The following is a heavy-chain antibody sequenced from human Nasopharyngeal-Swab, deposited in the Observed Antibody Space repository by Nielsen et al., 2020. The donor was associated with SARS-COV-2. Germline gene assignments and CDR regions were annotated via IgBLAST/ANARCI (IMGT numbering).Heavy chain of an antibody. CDR2: IYYSGST. J-gene: IGHJ4*02. Sequence: SETLSLTCTVSGGSISSYYWSWIRQPPGKGLEWIGYIYYSGSTNYNPSLKSRVTISVDTSKNQFSLKLSSVTAADTAVYYCARGLPSYYDSSGYYSDWGQETLVTVSS. D-gene: IGHD3-22*01. CDR1: GGSISSYY. V-gene: IGHV4-59*01. CDR3: ARGLPSYYDSSGYYSD.